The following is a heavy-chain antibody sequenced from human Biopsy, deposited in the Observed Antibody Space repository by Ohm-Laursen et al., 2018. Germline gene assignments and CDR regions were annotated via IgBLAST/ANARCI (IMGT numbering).Heavy chain of an antibody. CDR3: ARVPLPGIGAAYQGRFLYGMDV. V-gene: IGHV4-34*01. J-gene: IGHJ6*02. CDR2: ITQSGST. D-gene: IGHD6-13*01. Sequence: PSETLSLTCAVYGGSFNGYFWSWIRQPPGKGLEWIGDITQSGSTNYSPSLKSRVTISVDTAKKQCSLSLRSVTAADTAVYYCARVPLPGIGAAYQGRFLYGMDVWGQGTTVSVSS. CDR1: GGSFNGYF.